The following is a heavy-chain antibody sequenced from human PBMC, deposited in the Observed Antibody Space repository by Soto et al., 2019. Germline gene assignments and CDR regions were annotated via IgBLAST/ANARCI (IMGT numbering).Heavy chain of an antibody. CDR3: AREDFYGSGSYSY. V-gene: IGHV1-8*01. CDR1: GYTFTSYN. J-gene: IGHJ4*02. CDR2: MNPDSGNT. Sequence: ASVKVSCKASGYTFTSYNINWVRQATGQGLEWMGWMNPDSGNTGFAQKFQGRVAMSRSTSTSTAYMELSSLNSDDTAVYFCAREDFYGSGSYSYWGQGTLVTVSS. D-gene: IGHD3-10*01.